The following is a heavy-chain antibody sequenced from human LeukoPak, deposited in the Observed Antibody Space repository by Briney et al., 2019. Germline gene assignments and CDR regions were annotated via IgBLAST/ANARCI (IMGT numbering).Heavy chain of an antibody. J-gene: IGHJ5*02. CDR2: ISAYNGNT. CDR3: AREYVAAAGTSWFDP. D-gene: IGHD6-13*01. CDR1: GYTFTSYG. V-gene: IGHV1-18*01. Sequence: ASVKVSCKASGYTFTSYGISWVRQAPGQGLEGMGWISAYNGNTNYAQKLQGRVTMTTHTSTSTAYMELRSLRSDDTAVYYCAREYVAAAGTSWFDPWGQGTLVTVSS.